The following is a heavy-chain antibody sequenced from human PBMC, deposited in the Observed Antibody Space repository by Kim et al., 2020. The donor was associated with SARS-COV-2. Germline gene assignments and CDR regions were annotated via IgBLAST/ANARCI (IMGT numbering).Heavy chain of an antibody. CDR1: GGTFSSYA. Sequence: SVKVSCKASGGTFSSYAISWVRQAPGQGLEWIGRIIPILGIANYAQKFQGRVTITADKSTSTAYMELSSLRSEDTAVYYCAREKSSNYLRPYYYYMDVWGKGTTVTVSS. CDR2: IIPILGIA. J-gene: IGHJ6*03. CDR3: AREKSSNYLRPYYYYMDV. D-gene: IGHD4-4*01. V-gene: IGHV1-69*04.